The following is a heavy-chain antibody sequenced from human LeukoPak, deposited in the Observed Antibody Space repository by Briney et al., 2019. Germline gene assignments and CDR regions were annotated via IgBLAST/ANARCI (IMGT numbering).Heavy chain of an antibody. J-gene: IGHJ4*02. CDR2: IYYSGST. CDR1: GGSISSSSYY. V-gene: IGHV4-39*01. D-gene: IGHD1-26*01. Sequence: SETLSLTCTVSGGSISSSSYYWGWIRQPPGKGLEWIGSIYYSGSTYYNPSLKSRVTISVDTSKDQFSLKLSSVTAADTAVYYCARQELAGAHFDYWGQGTLVTVSS. CDR3: ARQELAGAHFDY.